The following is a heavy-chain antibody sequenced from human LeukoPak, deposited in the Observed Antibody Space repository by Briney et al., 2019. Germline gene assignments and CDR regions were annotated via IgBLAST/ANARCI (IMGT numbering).Heavy chain of an antibody. CDR1: GFTFSSYA. J-gene: IGHJ5*02. CDR2: VSGSGGAT. CDR3: ARDGKRAGWFDP. V-gene: IGHV3-23*01. Sequence: GGSLRLSCVVSGFTFSSYAMSWVRQAPGKGLGWVSAVSGSGGATYYADSVKGRFTISRDNAKNSLYLQMNSLRAEDTAVYYCARDGKRAGWFDPWGQGTLVTVSS. D-gene: IGHD1-1*01.